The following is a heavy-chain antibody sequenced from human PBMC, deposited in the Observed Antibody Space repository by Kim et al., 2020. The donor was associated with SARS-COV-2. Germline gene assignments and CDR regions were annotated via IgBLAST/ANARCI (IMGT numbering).Heavy chain of an antibody. CDR3: ARDGVGSSFPTFPDY. CDR1: GFTFSSYA. CDR2: ISYDGSNK. Sequence: GGSLRLSCAASGFTFSSYAMHWVRQAPGKGLEWVAVISYDGSNKYYADSVKGRFTISRDNSKNTLYLQMNSLRAEDTAVYYCARDGVGSSFPTFPDYWG. V-gene: IGHV3-30*04. J-gene: IGHJ4*01. D-gene: IGHD6-6*01.